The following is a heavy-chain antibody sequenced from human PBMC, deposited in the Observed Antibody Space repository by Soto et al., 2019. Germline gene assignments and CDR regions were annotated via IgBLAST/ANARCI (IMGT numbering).Heavy chain of an antibody. D-gene: IGHD4-17*01. CDR1: GGSIRSYY. CDR3: ARLTTVTTHYFDY. V-gene: IGHV4-59*01. J-gene: IGHJ4*02. CDR2: IYYSGNT. Sequence: PSETLSLTCSVSGGSIRSYYWSWIRQPPGKGLEWIGYIYYSGNTKYNPSLKSRVTISVDTSKNQFSLKLSSVTAADTAVYYCARLTTVTTHYFDYWGQGTLVTVSS.